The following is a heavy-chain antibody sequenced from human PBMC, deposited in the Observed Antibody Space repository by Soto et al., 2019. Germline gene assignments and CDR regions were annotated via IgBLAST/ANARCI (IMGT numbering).Heavy chain of an antibody. CDR1: GGSISSGGYS. J-gene: IGHJ4*02. D-gene: IGHD6-19*01. V-gene: IGHV4-30-2*01. CDR2: IYHSGST. Sequence: QLHLQESGSGLVKPSQTLSLTCAVSGGSISSGGYSWSWIRQPPGKGLNYIGYIYHSGSTYYNPSLNSRVTISVDRSKNQFSLKLSSVTAADTAVYWCARVRSGWGIDYWGQGTLVTVSS. CDR3: ARVRSGWGIDY.